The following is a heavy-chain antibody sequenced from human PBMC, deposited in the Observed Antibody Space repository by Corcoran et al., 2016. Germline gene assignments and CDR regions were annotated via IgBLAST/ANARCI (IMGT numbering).Heavy chain of an antibody. J-gene: IGHJ3*02. CDR3: ARGGSWAFDN. D-gene: IGHD3-10*01. CDR2: IKPDGSEK. CDR1: GFTFRSYW. V-gene: IGHV3-7*01. Sequence: EVQLVESGGGLVQPGGSLRLSCAASGFTFRSYWMYWVRQDSGKGLEWVASIKPDGSEKYHVDSVKGRFTVSRDNPRSSLYLQMTSLGTEDTAVYYCARGGSWAFDNGGQGTMVTVSA.